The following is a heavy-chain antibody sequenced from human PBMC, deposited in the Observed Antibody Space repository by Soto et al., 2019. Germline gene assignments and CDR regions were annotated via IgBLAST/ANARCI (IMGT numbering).Heavy chain of an antibody. D-gene: IGHD6-6*01. J-gene: IGHJ4*02. CDR2: ISGSGGST. CDR3: AKDTSSIAARPAHTRTDY. CDR1: GFTFSSYA. Sequence: GGSLRLSCAASGFTFSSYAMSWVRQAPGKGLEWVSAISGSGGSTYYADSVKGRFTISRDNSKNTLYLQMNSLRAEDTAVYYCAKDTSSIAARPAHTRTDYWGQGTLVTVSS. V-gene: IGHV3-23*01.